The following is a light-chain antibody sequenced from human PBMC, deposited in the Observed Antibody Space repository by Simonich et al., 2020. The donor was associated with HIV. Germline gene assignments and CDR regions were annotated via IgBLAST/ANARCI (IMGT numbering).Light chain of an antibody. CDR1: QGISNS. CDR2: AAS. V-gene: IGKV1-NL1*01. Sequence: DIQMTQSPSSLSASVGDRVTITCRASQGISNSLAWYQQKPGKAPKLLLYAASRLESGVPSRCSGSGSGTDYTLTISSLQPEDFASYYCQQYYSTPPWTFGQGTKVEIK. CDR3: QQYYSTPPWT. J-gene: IGKJ1*01.